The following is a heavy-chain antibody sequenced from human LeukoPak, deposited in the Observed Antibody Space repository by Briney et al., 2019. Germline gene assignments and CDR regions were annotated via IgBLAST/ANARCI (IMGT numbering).Heavy chain of an antibody. CDR1: GFTFGDYT. J-gene: IGHJ4*02. Sequence: GGSLRLSCTASGFTFGDYTMNWVRQAPGKGLEWVGFIRSKRYGGTVEYAASVKGRFTISRDDSKSIAYLQMNSLKPEDTAVYYCTRVSGLPPFEHWRKGRLVTVSS. CDR3: TRVSGLPPFEH. D-gene: IGHD3-22*01. CDR2: IRSKRYGGTV. V-gene: IGHV3-49*04.